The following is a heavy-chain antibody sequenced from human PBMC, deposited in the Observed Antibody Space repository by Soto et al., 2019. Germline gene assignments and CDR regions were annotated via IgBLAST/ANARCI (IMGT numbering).Heavy chain of an antibody. CDR2: IYYSGST. D-gene: IGHD2-15*01. V-gene: IGHV4-30-4*01. J-gene: IGHJ4*02. CDR1: GGSISSGDYY. Sequence: QVQLQESGPGLVKPSQTLSLTCTVSGGSISSGDYYWSWIRQPPGKGLEWIGYIYYSGSTYYNPSLRSRVTISVDTSKNQFSLKLSSVTAADTAVYYGARGRECGGSCYYFDYWGQGTLVTVSS. CDR3: ARGRECGGSCYYFDY.